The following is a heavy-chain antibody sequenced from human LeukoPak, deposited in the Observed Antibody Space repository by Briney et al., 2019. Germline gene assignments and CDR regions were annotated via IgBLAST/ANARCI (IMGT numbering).Heavy chain of an antibody. CDR2: IYTSGST. J-gene: IGHJ3*02. CDR3: ARDGDYDGHRTDAFDI. V-gene: IGHV4-4*07. D-gene: IGHD3-22*01. Sequence: SETLSLTCTVSGGSISSYYWSWIRQPAGKGLEWIGRIYTSGSTNYNPSLKSRVTISVDKSKNQFSLKLSSVTAADTAVYYCARDGDYDGHRTDAFDIWGQGTMVTVPS. CDR1: GGSISSYY.